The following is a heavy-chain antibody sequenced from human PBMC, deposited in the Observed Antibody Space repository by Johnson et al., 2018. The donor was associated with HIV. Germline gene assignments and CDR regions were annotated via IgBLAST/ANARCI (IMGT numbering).Heavy chain of an antibody. Sequence: VQLVESGGALVKPGGSLRLSCVASGFTFSNAWLSWVRQAAGEGLAWVGRIKSETDGGTTDYAAPVKGRFTLSRDGSKNTRYLQINSLRAEDTAVYYCARDDCTAGICYNAFDIWGQGTMVTVSS. V-gene: IGHV3-15*02. J-gene: IGHJ3*02. D-gene: IGHD2-8*02. CDR1: GFTFSNAW. CDR3: ARDDCTAGICYNAFDI. CDR2: IKSETDGGTT.